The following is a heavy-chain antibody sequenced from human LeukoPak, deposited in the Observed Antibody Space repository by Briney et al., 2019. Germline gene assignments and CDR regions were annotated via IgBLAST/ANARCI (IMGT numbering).Heavy chain of an antibody. J-gene: IGHJ3*02. V-gene: IGHV4-59*08. D-gene: IGHD6-19*01. CDR1: GGCISSYY. CDR2: IYYSGST. CDR3: ARIKSSGWFGFGAFDI. Sequence: SETLSLTCTVSGGCISSYYWSWIRQPPGKGLEWIGYIYYSGSTNYNPSLKSRVTISVDTSKNQFSLTLSSVTAADTAVYYCARIKSSGWFGFGAFDIWGQGTMVTVSS.